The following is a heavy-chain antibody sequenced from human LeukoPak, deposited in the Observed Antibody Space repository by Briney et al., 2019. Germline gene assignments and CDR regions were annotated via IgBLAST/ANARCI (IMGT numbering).Heavy chain of an antibody. CDR1: GGSFSSYY. Sequence: PSETLSLTCTVSGGSFSSYYWSWVRQPPGKGLEWIGYIYYSGRTNYNPFLKSGVTISVDTSKNQFSLKLNSVTAADTAVYYCARHRSYYYDSSGYAEFDYWGQGTLVTVSS. CDR3: ARHRSYYYDSSGYAEFDY. CDR2: IYYSGRT. V-gene: IGHV4-59*08. J-gene: IGHJ4*02. D-gene: IGHD3-22*01.